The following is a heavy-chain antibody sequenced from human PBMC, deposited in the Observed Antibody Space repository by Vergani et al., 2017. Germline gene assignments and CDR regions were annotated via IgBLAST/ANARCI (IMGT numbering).Heavy chain of an antibody. J-gene: IGHJ4*02. CDR1: GFTFSSYA. D-gene: IGHD2-2*01. CDR2: ISGSGGST. CDR3: AKVDGSTSWGYFDY. Sequence: EVQLLESGGGLVQPGGSLRLSCAASGFTFSSYAMSWVRQAPGKGLEWVSAISGSGGSTYYADSVKGRFTISSDNSKNTLYLQMNSRRAEDTAVYYCAKVDGSTSWGYFDYWGQGTLVTVSS. V-gene: IGHV3-23*01.